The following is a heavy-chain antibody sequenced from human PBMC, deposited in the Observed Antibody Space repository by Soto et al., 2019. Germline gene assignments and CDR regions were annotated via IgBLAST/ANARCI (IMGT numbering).Heavy chain of an antibody. D-gene: IGHD6-13*01. CDR1: GYTFTSYA. CDR2: INAGNGNT. V-gene: IGHV1-3*01. Sequence: GASVKVSCKASGYTFTSYAMHWVRQAPGQRLEWMGWINAGNGNTKYSQKFQGRVTITRDTSASTAYMELSSLRSEDTAVYYCARDAAAARGGFSWFDPWGQGTLVTVSS. J-gene: IGHJ5*02. CDR3: ARDAAAARGGFSWFDP.